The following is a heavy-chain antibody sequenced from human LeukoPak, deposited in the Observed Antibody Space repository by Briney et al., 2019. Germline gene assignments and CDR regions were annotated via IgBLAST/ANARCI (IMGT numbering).Heavy chain of an antibody. CDR1: GFTFSSYA. Sequence: QPGGSLRLSCAASGFTFSSYAMSWVRQAPGKGLEWVSAISGSGGSTYYADSVKGRFTISRDNSKNTLYLQMNSLRAEDTAIYYCATGGLGISPFEYWGQGTLVTVSS. CDR2: ISGSGGST. V-gene: IGHV3-23*01. J-gene: IGHJ4*02. CDR3: ATGGLGISPFEY. D-gene: IGHD3/OR15-3a*01.